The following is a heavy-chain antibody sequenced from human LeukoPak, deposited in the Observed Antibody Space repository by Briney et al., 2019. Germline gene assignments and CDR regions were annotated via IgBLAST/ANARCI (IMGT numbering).Heavy chain of an antibody. V-gene: IGHV5-51*01. CDR2: IYPLDSDT. J-gene: IGHJ6*02. D-gene: IGHD6-19*01. CDR3: ARQNQWLVQYYYYYGMDV. Sequence: GESLKISCKGSGYSFTNYWIGWVRQMPGKGLEWMGVIYPLDSDTRYSPSFQGQVTISADKSTNTAHLQWSSLKASDTAMYYCARQNQWLVQYYYYYGMDVWGQGTTVTVSS. CDR1: GYSFTNYW.